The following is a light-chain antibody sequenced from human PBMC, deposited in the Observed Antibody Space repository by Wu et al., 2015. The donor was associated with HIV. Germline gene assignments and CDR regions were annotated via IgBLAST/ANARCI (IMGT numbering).Light chain of an antibody. CDR1: QSIRSY. CDR2: AAS. J-gene: IGKJ2*01. Sequence: DIQMTQSPSSLSASVGDRVTITCRASQSIRSYLNWYQQKPGKAPKLLIYAASNLQSGVPSRFSGSGSGTDFTLTISSLQPEDFATYYCRQSYSTRVTFGQGTKLEIK. V-gene: IGKV1-39*01. CDR3: RQSYSTRVT.